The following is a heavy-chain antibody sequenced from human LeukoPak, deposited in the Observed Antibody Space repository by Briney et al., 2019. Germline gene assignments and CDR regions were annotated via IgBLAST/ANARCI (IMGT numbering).Heavy chain of an antibody. CDR2: IIPILGIA. D-gene: IGHD2-15*01. V-gene: IGHV1-69*04. Sequence: ASVKVSCKASGGTFSSYAISWVRQAPGQGLEWMGRIIPILGIANYAQKFQGRVTITADKSTSTAYMELSSLRSEDTAVYYCAASKIVAATRVHWYFDLWGRGTLVAVSS. CDR1: GGTFSSYA. CDR3: AASKIVAATRVHWYFDL. J-gene: IGHJ2*01.